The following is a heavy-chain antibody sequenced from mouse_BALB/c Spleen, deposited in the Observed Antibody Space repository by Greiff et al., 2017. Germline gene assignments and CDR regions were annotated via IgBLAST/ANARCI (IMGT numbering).Heavy chain of an antibody. CDR3: ARDRPRGFAY. V-gene: IGHV2-9*02. J-gene: IGHJ3*01. CDR2: IWAGGST. Sequence: VKVVESGPGLVAPSQSLSITCTVSGFSLTSYGVHWVRQPPGKGLEWLGVIWAGGSTNYNSALMSRLSISKDNSKSQVFLKMNSLQTDDTAMYYCARDRPRGFAYWGQGTLVTVSA. CDR1: GFSLTSYG.